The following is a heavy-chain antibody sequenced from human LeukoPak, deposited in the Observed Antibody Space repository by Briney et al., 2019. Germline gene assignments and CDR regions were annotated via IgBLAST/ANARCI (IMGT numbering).Heavy chain of an antibody. D-gene: IGHD6-13*01. CDR1: GFTFSSYA. Sequence: GGSLRLSCAASGFTFSSYAMSWVRQAPGKGLEWVSAISGSGGSTYYADSVKGRFTISRDNSKNTLYLQMNSLRAEDTAVYYCARFIAAAGYFDYWGQGTLVTVSS. CDR2: ISGSGGST. V-gene: IGHV3-23*01. J-gene: IGHJ4*02. CDR3: ARFIAAAGYFDY.